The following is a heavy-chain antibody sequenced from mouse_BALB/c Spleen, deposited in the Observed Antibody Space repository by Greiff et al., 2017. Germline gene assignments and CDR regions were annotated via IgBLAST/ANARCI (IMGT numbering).Heavy chain of an antibody. D-gene: IGHD2-4*01. CDR2: IYPGNVNT. J-gene: IGHJ4*01. Sequence: LEESGPELVKPGASVRISCKASGYTFTSYYIHWVKQRPGQGLEWIGWIYPGNVNTKYNEKFKGKATLTADKSSSTAYMQLSSLTSEDSAVYFCARDDYDEENAMDYWGQGTSVTVSS. CDR3: ARDDYDEENAMDY. CDR1: GYTFTSYY. V-gene: IGHV1S56*01.